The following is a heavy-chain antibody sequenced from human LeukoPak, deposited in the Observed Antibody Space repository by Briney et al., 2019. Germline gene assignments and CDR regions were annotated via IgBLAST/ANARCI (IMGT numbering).Heavy chain of an antibody. J-gene: IGHJ4*02. D-gene: IGHD6-6*01. V-gene: IGHV1-69*05. Sequence: SVKVSCKASGGTFSSYAISWVRQAPGQGLEWMGRIIPIFGTANYAQKFQGRVTITTDESTSTAYMELSSLRSEDAAVYYCASGEGSIAARWGQGTLVTVSS. CDR2: IIPIFGTA. CDR1: GGTFSSYA. CDR3: ASGEGSIAAR.